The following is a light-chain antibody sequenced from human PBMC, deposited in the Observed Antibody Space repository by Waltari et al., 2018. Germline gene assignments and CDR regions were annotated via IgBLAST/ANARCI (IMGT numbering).Light chain of an antibody. CDR2: EVS. V-gene: IGLV2-23*02. CDR1: SSDVGNNNH. Sequence: QPALTQPASVSGSPGQSITISCTGTSSDVGNNNHVCWYQKHPDKVTKLIIYEVSKRPYGVADRFSGSKAGNTASLTISGLQAEDEADYYCLSYAATVSFGFGGGTKLTVL. CDR3: LSYAATVSFG. J-gene: IGLJ2*01.